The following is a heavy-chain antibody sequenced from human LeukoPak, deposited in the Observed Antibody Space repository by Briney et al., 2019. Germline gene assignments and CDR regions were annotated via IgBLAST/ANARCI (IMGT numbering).Heavy chain of an antibody. CDR2: ISYDGSNK. CDR3: AKAADILTGYRYYFDY. D-gene: IGHD3-9*01. CDR1: GFTFSGYH. J-gene: IGHJ4*02. V-gene: IGHV3-30*18. Sequence: GGSLRLSCAASGFTFSGYHMHWVRQAPGKGLEWVAVISYDGSNKYYADSVKGRFTISRDNSKNTLYLQMNSLRAEDTAVYYCAKAADILTGYRYYFDYWGQGTLVTVSS.